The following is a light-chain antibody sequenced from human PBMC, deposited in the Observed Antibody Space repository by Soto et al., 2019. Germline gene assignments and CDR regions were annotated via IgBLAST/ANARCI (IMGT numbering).Light chain of an antibody. CDR1: QSVADN. V-gene: IGKV3-15*01. CDR3: QQYDNWPG. J-gene: IGKJ3*01. Sequence: EIVLTQSPGTLSLSPGERATLSCKASQSVADNYLAWYQQKPGQAPRLLIYGASTRATGIPARFSGSGSGTDFTLTISSLQSEDFALYYCQQYDNWPGFGPGTKVDIK. CDR2: GAS.